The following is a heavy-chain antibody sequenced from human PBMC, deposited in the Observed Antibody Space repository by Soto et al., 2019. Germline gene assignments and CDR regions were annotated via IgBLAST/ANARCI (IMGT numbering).Heavy chain of an antibody. J-gene: IGHJ3*02. CDR2: ISAYNGNT. D-gene: IGHD2-2*01. CDR3: ARGGGRLGYCSTTSCSLNAFDI. CDR1: GYTFTSYG. Sequence: ASVKVSCKASGYTFTSYGISWVRQAPGQGLEWMGWISAYNGNTNYAQKLQGRVTMTTDTSTSTAYMELRNLRSDDTAVYYCARGGGRLGYCSTTSCSLNAFDIWGQGTMVTVSS. V-gene: IGHV1-18*01.